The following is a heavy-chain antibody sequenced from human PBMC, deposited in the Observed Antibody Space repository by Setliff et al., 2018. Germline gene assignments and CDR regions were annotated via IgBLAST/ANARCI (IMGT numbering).Heavy chain of an antibody. V-gene: IGHV4-39*01. J-gene: IGHJ4*02. CDR3: TVYNTGSSKDHY. CDR2: FYGSGTT. D-gene: IGHD3-3*01. CDR1: GGSISSSTYH. Sequence: SETLSLTCTVSGGSISSSTYHWHWIRQPPGKGLEWIGTFYGSGTTNYNPSLKSQVTISVDTSKNQFSLKLSSVTAADTALYYCTVYNTGSSKDHYWGQGTPVTVSS.